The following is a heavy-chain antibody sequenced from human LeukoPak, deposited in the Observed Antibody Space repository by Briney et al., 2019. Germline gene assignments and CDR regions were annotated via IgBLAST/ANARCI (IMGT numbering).Heavy chain of an antibody. CDR1: GVIVSSHY. CDR3: AKDLEYFIAAAVGAFDI. V-gene: IGHV3-66*01. Sequence: GGSLRLSCAASGVIVSSHYMTWVRQAPGKGLEWVSVIYISGTTFYADSVKGRFTISRDTSKNTLFLQMTGLRAEDTAVYYCAKDLEYFIAAAVGAFDIWGQGTMVTVSS. J-gene: IGHJ3*02. CDR2: IYISGTT. D-gene: IGHD6-13*01.